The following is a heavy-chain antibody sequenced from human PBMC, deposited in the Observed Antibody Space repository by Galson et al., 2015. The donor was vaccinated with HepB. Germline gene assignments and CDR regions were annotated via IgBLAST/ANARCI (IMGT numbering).Heavy chain of an antibody. J-gene: IGHJ6*02. Sequence: SLRLSCAASGFSFSDYYMTWIRQAPGKGLEWVSYITNSGTTIYISRDNAKNSLYLQMNSLRAEDAAVYYCARFGYYDTSGYWSDGMDVWGQGTTATVSS. D-gene: IGHD3-22*01. CDR1: GFSFSDYY. CDR3: ARFGYYDTSGYWSDGMDV. CDR2: ITNSGTTI. V-gene: IGHV3-11*01.